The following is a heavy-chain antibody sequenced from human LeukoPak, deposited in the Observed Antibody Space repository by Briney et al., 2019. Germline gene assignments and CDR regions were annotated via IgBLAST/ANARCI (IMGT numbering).Heavy chain of an antibody. Sequence: GGSLRLSCAASGFTFSSYWMHWVRQAPGKGLEWVSRISGDEITTAYADSVKGRFTISRDNAKNTIYLQMNSLRVEDTAFYYCARDNSPGRFGPWGQGTLTTVSS. D-gene: IGHD5-18*01. V-gene: IGHV3-74*01. CDR1: GFTFSSYW. J-gene: IGHJ5*02. CDR3: ARDNSPGRFGP. CDR2: ISGDEITT.